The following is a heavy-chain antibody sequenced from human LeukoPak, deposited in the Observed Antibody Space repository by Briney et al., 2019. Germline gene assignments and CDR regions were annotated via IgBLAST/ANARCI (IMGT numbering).Heavy chain of an antibody. Sequence: PGGSLRLSCAASGFTVSSNYMNWVRQAPGKGLEWVSVIYSGGSTYYADSVKGRFTISRDNSKNTLYLQMNSLRAEDTAVYYCASYYDSSGYYYWGQGTLVTVSS. V-gene: IGHV3-66*01. CDR3: ASYYDSSGYYY. CDR2: IYSGGST. J-gene: IGHJ4*02. D-gene: IGHD3-22*01. CDR1: GFTVSSNY.